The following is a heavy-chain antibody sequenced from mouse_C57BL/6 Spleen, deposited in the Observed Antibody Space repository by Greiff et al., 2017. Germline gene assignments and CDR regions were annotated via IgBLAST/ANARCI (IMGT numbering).Heavy chain of an antibody. Sequence: QVQLQQSGAELVRPGASVPLSCKASGYTFTDYEMHWVKQTPVHGLEWIGAIDPETGGTASNQKFTGKAILTADKSSSTASMELRSLTSEDSAVYYYTLEDAMDYWGQGPSGTVSA. CDR2: IDPETGGT. J-gene: IGHJ4*01. CDR3: TLEDAMDY. V-gene: IGHV1-15*01. CDR1: GYTFTDYE.